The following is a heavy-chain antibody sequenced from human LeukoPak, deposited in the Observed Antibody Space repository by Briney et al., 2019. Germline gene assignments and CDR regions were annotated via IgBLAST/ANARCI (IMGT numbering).Heavy chain of an antibody. J-gene: IGHJ4*02. CDR1: GFTFSSYS. V-gene: IGHV3-48*01. CDR2: ISSSSSTI. D-gene: IGHD3-22*01. Sequence: GSLRLSCGGSGFTFSSYSMNWVRQAPGKGLEWVSFISSSSSTIYYADSVKGRFTISGDNAKNSLYLQMNSLRAEDTAVYYCARYRADNAGQSSGIDYWGQGTLVTVSS. CDR3: ARYRADNAGQSSGIDY.